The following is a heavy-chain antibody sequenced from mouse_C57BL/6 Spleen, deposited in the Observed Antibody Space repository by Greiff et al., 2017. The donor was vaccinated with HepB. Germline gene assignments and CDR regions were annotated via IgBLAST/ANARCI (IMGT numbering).Heavy chain of an antibody. CDR2: IDPSDSYT. D-gene: IGHD3-2*02. J-gene: IGHJ1*03. CDR3: ARTHSSGNWYCDV. Sequence: QVQLQQPGAELVMPGASVKLSCKASGYTFTSYWMHWVKQRPGQGLEWIGEIDPSDSYTNYNQKFKGKSTLTVDKSSSTDYMQLSSLTSEDSAVYYCARTHSSGNWYCDVWGTGTTVTVSS. CDR1: GYTFTSYW. V-gene: IGHV1-69*01.